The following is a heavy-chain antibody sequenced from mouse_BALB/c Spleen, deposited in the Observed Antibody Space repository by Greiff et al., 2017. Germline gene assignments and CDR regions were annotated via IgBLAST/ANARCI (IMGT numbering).Heavy chain of an antibody. D-gene: IGHD1-2*01. CDR1: GFTFTDYY. Sequence: EVHLVESGGGLVQPGGSLRLSCATSGFTFTDYYMSWVRQPPGKALEWLGFIRNKANGYTTEYSASVKGRFTISRDNSQSILYLQMNTLRAEDSATYYCAREGFITTVAMDYWGQGTSVTVSS. V-gene: IGHV7-3*02. CDR3: AREGFITTVAMDY. J-gene: IGHJ4*01. CDR2: IRNKANGYTT.